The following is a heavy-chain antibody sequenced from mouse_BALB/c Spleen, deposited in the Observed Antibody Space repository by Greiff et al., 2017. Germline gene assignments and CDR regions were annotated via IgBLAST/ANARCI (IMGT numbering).Heavy chain of an antibody. D-gene: IGHD1-1*01. Sequence: QVQLKESGPGLVAPSQSLSITCTVSGFSLTSYGVHWVRQPPGKGLEWLGVMWAGGSTNYNSALMSRLSISKDNSKSQVFLKMNSLQTDDTAMYYCARAPHYYGSSYYAMDYWGQGTSVTVSS. J-gene: IGHJ4*01. CDR2: MWAGGST. CDR3: ARAPHYYGSSYYAMDY. CDR1: GFSLTSYG. V-gene: IGHV2-9*02.